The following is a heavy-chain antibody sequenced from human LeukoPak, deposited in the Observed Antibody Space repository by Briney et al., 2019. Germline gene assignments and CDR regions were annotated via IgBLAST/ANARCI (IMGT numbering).Heavy chain of an antibody. Sequence: ASVTVSCKASGYTFTGYYMHWVRQAPGQGLEWMGWINPNSGGTNYAQKFQGRVTMTRDTSISTAYMELSRLRSDDTAVYYCARGNTVAGYYYYMDVWGKGTTVTVSS. CDR1: GYTFTGYY. V-gene: IGHV1-2*02. CDR2: INPNSGGT. CDR3: ARGNTVAGYYYYMDV. D-gene: IGHD6-19*01. J-gene: IGHJ6*03.